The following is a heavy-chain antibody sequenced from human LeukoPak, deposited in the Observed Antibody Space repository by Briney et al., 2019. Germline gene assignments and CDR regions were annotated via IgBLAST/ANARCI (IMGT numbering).Heavy chain of an antibody. CDR2: IKQDGSEK. V-gene: IGHV3-7*01. D-gene: IGHD5-12*01. CDR1: GFTFSSYW. Sequence: GGSLRLSCAASGFTFSSYWMSWVRQAPGKGLEWVANIKQDGSEKYYVDSVKGRFTISRDNATNSLYLQMNSLRAEDTAVYYCARVGSAYDWSYYYYGMDVWGQGTTVTVSS. CDR3: ARVGSAYDWSYYYYGMDV. J-gene: IGHJ6*02.